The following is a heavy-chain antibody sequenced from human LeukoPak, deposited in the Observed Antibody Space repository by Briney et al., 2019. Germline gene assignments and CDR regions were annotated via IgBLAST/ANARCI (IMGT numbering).Heavy chain of an antibody. CDR1: GFAFGIYS. V-gene: IGHV3-21*01. J-gene: IGHJ3*02. Sequence: PGGSLRLSCAASGFAFGIYSMNWVRQAPGKGLEWVSSVSTAGSFIYYADSVKGRFTISRDNAQNSLFLQMRSLRADDTAVYYCARDVSYDSSGDAFDTWGQGTMVTVSS. CDR3: ARDVSYDSSGDAFDT. D-gene: IGHD3-22*01. CDR2: VSTAGSFI.